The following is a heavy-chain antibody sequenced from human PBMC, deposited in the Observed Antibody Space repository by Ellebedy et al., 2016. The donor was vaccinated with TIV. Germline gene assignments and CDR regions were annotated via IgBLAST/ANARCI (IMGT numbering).Heavy chain of an antibody. CDR2: ISAYNGNT. V-gene: IGHV1-18*01. Sequence: ASVKVSXXASGYTFTSYGISWVRQAPGQGLEWMGWISAYNGNTNYAQKLQGRVTMTTDTSTSTAYMELRSLRSDDTAVYYCARVPYGYSYGTPYYYYYGMDVWGQGTTVTVSS. CDR3: ARVPYGYSYGTPYYYYYGMDV. CDR1: GYTFTSYG. J-gene: IGHJ6*02. D-gene: IGHD5-18*01.